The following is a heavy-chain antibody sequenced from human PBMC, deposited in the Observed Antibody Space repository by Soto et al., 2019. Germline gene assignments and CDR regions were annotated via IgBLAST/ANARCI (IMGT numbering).Heavy chain of an antibody. V-gene: IGHV4-38-2*02. D-gene: IGHD6-19*01. CDR3: ARDPVAVTGSFIDL. Sequence: PSETLSLTCDVSGDSISSGYYWAWIRQPPGKGQEWIGSIYHSGTTYYNPSLESRVTISVDTSRNQFFLRLSSVTAADSAVYYCARDPVAVTGSFIDLWGQGTLVTVSS. CDR1: GDSISSGYY. CDR2: IYHSGTT. J-gene: IGHJ4*01.